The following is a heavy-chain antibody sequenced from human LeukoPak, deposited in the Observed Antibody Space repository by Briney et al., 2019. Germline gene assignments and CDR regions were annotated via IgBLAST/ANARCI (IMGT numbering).Heavy chain of an antibody. D-gene: IGHD6-19*01. CDR2: GRYDGGNE. CDR1: GITFSFYD. J-gene: IGHJ4*02. CDR3: VKFTYSSGWATDY. Sequence: GGSLRLSCAASGITFSFYDMHWVRQALGKGLEWVAFGRYDGGNEFYADSVKGRFTISRDNSKNTLYLQMNILRAENTAVYYCVKFTYSSGWATDYWGQGTMVTVSS. V-gene: IGHV3-30*02.